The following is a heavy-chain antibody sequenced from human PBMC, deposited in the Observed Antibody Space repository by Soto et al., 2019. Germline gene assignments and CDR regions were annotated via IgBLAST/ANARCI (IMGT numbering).Heavy chain of an antibody. V-gene: IGHV3-73*01. J-gene: IGHJ6*02. CDR1: GFTFSGSA. CDR2: IRSKANSYAT. D-gene: IGHD6-13*01. Sequence: GGSLRLSCAASGFTFSGSAMHWVRQASGKGLEWVGRIRSKANSYATAYAASVKGRFTISRDDSKNTAYLQMNSLKTEDTAVYYCTRHVNLRSRQLGLYGMDVWGQGTTVTVSS. CDR3: TRHVNLRSRQLGLYGMDV.